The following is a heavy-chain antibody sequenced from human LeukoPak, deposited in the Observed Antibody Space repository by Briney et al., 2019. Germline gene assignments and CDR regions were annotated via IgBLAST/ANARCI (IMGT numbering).Heavy chain of an antibody. J-gene: IGHJ4*02. D-gene: IGHD7-27*01. CDR2: ISSSRSYL. Sequence: PGGSLRLSCAASGFTFRSYSMNWVRQAPGKGLEWVSSISSSRSYLHYADSVKGRFTISRDNAKNSLYLQMNSLRVEDTAVYYCARRTGEYFDYWGQGTLVTVSS. V-gene: IGHV3-21*01. CDR1: GFTFRSYS. CDR3: ARRTGEYFDY.